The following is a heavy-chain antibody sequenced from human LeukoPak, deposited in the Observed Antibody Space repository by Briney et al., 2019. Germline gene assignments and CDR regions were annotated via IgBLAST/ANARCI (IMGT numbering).Heavy chain of an antibody. CDR1: GYTFSRYG. CDR2: ISGYNGNT. V-gene: IGHV1-18*01. D-gene: IGHD5-12*01. Sequence: ASVKVSFKASGYTFSRYGIAWVRQAPGQGLEWMGWISGYNGNTNYAQKLQGRVSMTTDTSTTTAYMELRSLTSDDTALYYCARSSLGTITAGPFDYWGQGTLVTVSS. J-gene: IGHJ4*02. CDR3: ARSSLGTITAGPFDY.